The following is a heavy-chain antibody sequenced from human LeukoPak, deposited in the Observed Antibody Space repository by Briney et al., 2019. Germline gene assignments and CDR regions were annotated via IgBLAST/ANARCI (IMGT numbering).Heavy chain of an antibody. CDR2: ISWNSGSI. J-gene: IGHJ3*02. CDR1: GFTFDDYA. Sequence: GGSLRLSCAASGFTFDDYAMHWVRQAPGKGLEWVSGISWNSGSIGYADSVKGRFTISRDNAKNSLYLQMNSPRAEDTALYYCAKDMFSIVVVVAATGGAFDIWGQGTMVTVSS. D-gene: IGHD2-15*01. V-gene: IGHV3-9*01. CDR3: AKDMFSIVVVVAATGGAFDI.